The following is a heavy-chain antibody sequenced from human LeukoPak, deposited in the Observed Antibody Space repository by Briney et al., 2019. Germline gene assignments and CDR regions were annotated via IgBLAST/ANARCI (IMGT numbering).Heavy chain of an antibody. J-gene: IGHJ4*02. CDR3: ARAGPRSSGWKIYTWGFDY. CDR1: GFTFGSYG. Sequence: PGRSLRLSCAASGFTFGSYGMHWVRQAPGKGLEWVAVISYDGSNKYYADSVKGRFTISRDNSKNTLYLQMNSLRAEDTAVYYCARAGPRSSGWKIYTWGFDYWGQGTLVTVSS. CDR2: ISYDGSNK. V-gene: IGHV3-30*03. D-gene: IGHD6-19*01.